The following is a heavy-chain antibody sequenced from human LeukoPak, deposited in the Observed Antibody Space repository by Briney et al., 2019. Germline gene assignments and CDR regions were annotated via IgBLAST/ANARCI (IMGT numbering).Heavy chain of an antibody. CDR3: ARGGLLVLSY. V-gene: IGHV4-39*01. J-gene: IGHJ4*02. Sequence: PSETLSLTCTVSGGSISSSTYCWGWIRQPPGKGLEWIGSICYSGSTFYNPSLKSRVTLSVDTSKNQFSLKLSSVTAADTAVYYCARGGLLVLSYWGQGTLVTVSS. CDR2: ICYSGST. D-gene: IGHD2-15*01. CDR1: GGSISSSTYC.